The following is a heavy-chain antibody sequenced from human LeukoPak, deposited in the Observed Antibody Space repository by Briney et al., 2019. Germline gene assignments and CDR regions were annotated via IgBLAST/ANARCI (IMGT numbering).Heavy chain of an antibody. CDR1: GGSISSYY. D-gene: IGHD4-11*01. J-gene: IGHJ4*02. CDR3: ARNDNSNYPYTD. CDR2: IYYSGST. V-gene: IGHV4-59*01. Sequence: SETLSLTCTVSGGSISSYYWSWIRQPPGKGLEWIGYIYYSGSTNYNSSLKSRVTISVDTSKSQFSLKLSSVTAADTAVYYCARNDNSNYPYTDWGQGTLVTVSS.